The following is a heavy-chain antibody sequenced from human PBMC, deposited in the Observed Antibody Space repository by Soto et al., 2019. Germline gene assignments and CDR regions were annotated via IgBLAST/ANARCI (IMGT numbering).Heavy chain of an antibody. CDR3: ARLPVVVIALGYFDP. CDR1: GDSISSSYY. CDR2: VYYTGFT. Sequence: QLQLQESGPGLVKPSETLSLTCTVSGDSISSSYYWGWVRQPPGKGLECIGAVYYTGFTYYNPSLKTRLTISLDTSKHQFPLRLSSVTAADPAIYYCARLPVVVIALGYFDPWGPGTLVTVSS. D-gene: IGHD2-21*01. J-gene: IGHJ5*02. V-gene: IGHV4-38-2*02.